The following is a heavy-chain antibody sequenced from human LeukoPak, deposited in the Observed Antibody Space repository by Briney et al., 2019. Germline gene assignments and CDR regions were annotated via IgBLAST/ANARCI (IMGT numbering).Heavy chain of an antibody. CDR1: GFTFSSYG. J-gene: IGHJ4*02. Sequence: PGGSLRLSCAASGFTFSSYGMHWVRQAPGKGLEWVAFIRYDGSNKYYADSVKGRFTISRDNSKNTLYLQMNSLRAEDTAVYYCAKGYRGYSSILSTDYWGQGTLVTVSS. D-gene: IGHD5-18*01. V-gene: IGHV3-30*02. CDR2: IRYDGSNK. CDR3: AKGYRGYSSILSTDY.